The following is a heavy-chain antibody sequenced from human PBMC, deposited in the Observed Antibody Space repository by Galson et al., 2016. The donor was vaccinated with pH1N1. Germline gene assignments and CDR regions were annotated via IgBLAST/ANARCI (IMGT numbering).Heavy chain of an antibody. J-gene: IGHJ5*02. CDR3: ARRSVAGPYNWFDP. V-gene: IGHV4-4*07. D-gene: IGHD6-19*01. CDR2: IDTSGST. Sequence: SETLSLTCTVSGGSISSYYWSWIRQSAGKGLEWIGRIDTSGSTNFNPSFKSRVTMSRDTSKNQFSLMLSSVTAADTAVYYCARRSVAGPYNWFDPWGQGTLVTVSS. CDR1: GGSISSYY.